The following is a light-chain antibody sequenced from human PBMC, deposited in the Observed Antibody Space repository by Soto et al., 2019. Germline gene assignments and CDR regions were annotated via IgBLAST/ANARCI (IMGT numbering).Light chain of an antibody. J-gene: IGKJ4*01. CDR2: AAS. CDR1: QSISSY. Sequence: DLQMTQSPSSLSASVGDRVTITCRASQSISSYLNWYQQKPGKAPKLLIYAASSLQSGVPSRFSGSVSGTDFTLTISSLQPEDFATYYCQQSYSTPLTFGGGTKVEIK. V-gene: IGKV1-39*01. CDR3: QQSYSTPLT.